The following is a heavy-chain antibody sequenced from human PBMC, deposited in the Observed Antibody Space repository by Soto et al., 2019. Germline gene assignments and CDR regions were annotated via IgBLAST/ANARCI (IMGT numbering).Heavy chain of an antibody. Sequence: GSLRLSCTASGFLFTDYYMSWIRQPPGKGLEWLAYIDGSSDYTNSADSVKGRFTISRDNAKNSVFLQMNNLRADDTAVYYCARDLRFSSTNYFDFWGLGTLVTVSS. D-gene: IGHD2-8*01. CDR3: ARDLRFSSTNYFDF. CDR2: IDGSSDYT. V-gene: IGHV3-11*06. J-gene: IGHJ4*02. CDR1: GFLFTDYY.